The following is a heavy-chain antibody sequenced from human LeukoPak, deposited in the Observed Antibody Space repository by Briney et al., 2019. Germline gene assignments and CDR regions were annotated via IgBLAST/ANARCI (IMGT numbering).Heavy chain of an antibody. V-gene: IGHV3-30*18. CDR3: AKDPGRYSGSYPTH. J-gene: IGHJ4*02. CDR2: ISYDGSNK. Sequence: GGSLRLSCAASGFTFSSYGMHWVRQAPGKGLEWVAVISYDGSNKYYADSVKGRFTISRDNSKNTLYLQMNSLRAEDTAVYYCAKDPGRYSGSYPTHWGQGTLVTVSS. CDR1: GFTFSSYG. D-gene: IGHD1-26*01.